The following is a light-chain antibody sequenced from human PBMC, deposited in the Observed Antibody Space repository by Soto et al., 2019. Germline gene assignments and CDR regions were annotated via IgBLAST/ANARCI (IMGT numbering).Light chain of an antibody. V-gene: IGLV2-14*03. CDR1: SSDVGRYNY. CDR3: SSFTSGSTFV. Sequence: QSALAQPASVSGSRGQSITISCTGTSSDVGRYNYVSWFQQHPGKVPKLIIYDVSNWPSGVSDRFAGSKSGNTASLTISGLHPEDDADYYCSSFTSGSTFVFGTGTKLTVL. J-gene: IGLJ1*01. CDR2: DVS.